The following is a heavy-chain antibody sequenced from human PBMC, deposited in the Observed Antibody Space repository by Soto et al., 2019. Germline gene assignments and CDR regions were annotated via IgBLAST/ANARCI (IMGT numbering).Heavy chain of an antibody. Sequence: SETLSLTCTVSGGSISSSSYYWGWIRQPPGKGLEWIGSIYYSGGTYYNPSLKSRVTISVDTSKNQFSLKLSSVTAADTAVYYCARQRGDYYDSSGLFDYWGQGTLVTVSS. J-gene: IGHJ4*02. V-gene: IGHV4-39*01. CDR3: ARQRGDYYDSSGLFDY. D-gene: IGHD3-22*01. CDR2: IYYSGGT. CDR1: GGSISSSSYY.